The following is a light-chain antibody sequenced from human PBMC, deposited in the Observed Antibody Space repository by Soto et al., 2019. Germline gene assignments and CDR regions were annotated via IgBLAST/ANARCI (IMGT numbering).Light chain of an antibody. CDR1: QDIASY. V-gene: IGKV1-39*01. CDR3: QQSYTSPR. J-gene: IGKJ2*03. Sequence: DIPMTQSPSSLSASVGDRVTITCRASQDIASYLNWYQQKAGKAPKLLIHAATTLQSGVPSRFSASESGTDFTLTISSLQPEDFATYYCQQSYTSPRFGQGTKLEIK. CDR2: AAT.